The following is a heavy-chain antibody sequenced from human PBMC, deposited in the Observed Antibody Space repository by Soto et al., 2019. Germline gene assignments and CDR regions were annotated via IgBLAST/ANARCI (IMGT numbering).Heavy chain of an antibody. V-gene: IGHV1-18*01. D-gene: IGHD6-19*01. CDR1: GYTFTSYG. CDR2: ISAYNGNT. J-gene: IGHJ6*02. CDR3: ARDHPRTPDSRVWTSIDYYYGMDV. Sequence: QVQLVQSGAEVKKPGASVKVSCKASGYTFTSYGISWVRQAPGQGLEWMGWISAYNGNTNYAQKLQGRVTMTTDTPPSTAYMELRSLRSDDTAVYYWARDHPRTPDSRVWTSIDYYYGMDVWGQGTTVTVSS.